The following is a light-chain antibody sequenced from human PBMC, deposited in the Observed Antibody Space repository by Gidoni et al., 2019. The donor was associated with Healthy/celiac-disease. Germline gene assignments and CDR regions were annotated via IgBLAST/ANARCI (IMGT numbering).Light chain of an antibody. V-gene: IGKV1-39*01. J-gene: IGKJ1*01. Sequence: DIQMTQSPSSLSASVGDRVTITCRASQSISSYLNWYQQKPGNDPKLLIYAASSLQSGVPSRFSGSGSGTDFTLTISSLQPEDFATDYCQQSYSTPGTCGQGTKVEIK. CDR3: QQSYSTPGT. CDR2: AAS. CDR1: QSISSY.